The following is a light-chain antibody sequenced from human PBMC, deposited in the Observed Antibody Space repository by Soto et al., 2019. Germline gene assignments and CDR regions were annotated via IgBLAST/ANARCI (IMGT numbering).Light chain of an antibody. CDR1: SSNIGTNY. CDR3: AAWDDSLRGPL. CDR2: WNT. V-gene: IGLV1-47*01. Sequence: QSVLTQPPSVSGTPGQRVAISCSTSSSNIGTNYVYWYQRLPGRAPKLLVYWNTQRASGVPDRFSGSRSGTSASLDISGLRSEDEGDYFCAAWDDSLRGPLFGGGTQLTVL. J-gene: IGLJ2*01.